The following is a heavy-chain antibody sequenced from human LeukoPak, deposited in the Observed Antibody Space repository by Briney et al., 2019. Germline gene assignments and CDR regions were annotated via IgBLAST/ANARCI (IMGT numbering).Heavy chain of an antibody. Sequence: GGSLRLSCAASGFSFSSYSMKWVRQAPGKGLEWVSSISSSSNYIYYADSVKGRFTISRDNAKNSLYLQMSSLRAEDTAVYYCAGDSGWYYFDYWGQGTLVTVSS. CDR1: GFSFSSYS. D-gene: IGHD6-19*01. J-gene: IGHJ4*02. CDR2: ISSSSNYI. V-gene: IGHV3-21*01. CDR3: AGDSGWYYFDY.